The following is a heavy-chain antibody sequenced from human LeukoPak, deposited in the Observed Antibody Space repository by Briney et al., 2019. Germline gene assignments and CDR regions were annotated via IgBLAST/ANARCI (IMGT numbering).Heavy chain of an antibody. CDR3: AKDLYYGSGSYQVDN. CDR1: GFTFSSYA. Sequence: TGGSLRLSCAASGFTFSSYAMSWVRQAPGKGLEWVSAISGSGGSTYYADSVKGRFTISRDNSKNTLYLQMNSLRAEDTAVYYCAKDLYYGSGSYQVDNWGQGTLVTVSS. V-gene: IGHV3-23*01. D-gene: IGHD3-10*01. J-gene: IGHJ4*02. CDR2: ISGSGGST.